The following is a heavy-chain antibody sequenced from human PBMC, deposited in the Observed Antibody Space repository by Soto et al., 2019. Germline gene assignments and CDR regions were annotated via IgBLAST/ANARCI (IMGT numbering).Heavy chain of an antibody. CDR1: GYTFTSYA. CDR3: ASDLNAVYAFDI. J-gene: IGHJ3*02. Sequence: ASVKVSCKASGYTFTSYAMHWVRQAPGQRLEWMGWINAGNGNTKYSQKFQGRVTITRDTSASTAYMELSSLRSEDTAVYYCASDLNAVYAFDIWGQGTMVTVSS. V-gene: IGHV1-3*01. CDR2: INAGNGNT. D-gene: IGHD2-2*01.